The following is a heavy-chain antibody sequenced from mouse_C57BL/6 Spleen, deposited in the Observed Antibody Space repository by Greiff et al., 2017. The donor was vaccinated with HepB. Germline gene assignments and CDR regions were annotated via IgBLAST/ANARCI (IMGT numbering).Heavy chain of an antibody. D-gene: IGHD4-1*01. J-gene: IGHJ2*01. V-gene: IGHV1-69*01. Sequence: QVQLQQPGAELVMPGASVKLSCKASGYTFTSYWMHWVKQRPGQGLEWIGEIDPSDSYTNYNQKFKGKSTLTVDKSSSTAYMQLSSPTSEDSAVYYCARSGTGRGYFDYWGQGTTLTVSS. CDR1: GYTFTSYW. CDR2: IDPSDSYT. CDR3: ARSGTGRGYFDY.